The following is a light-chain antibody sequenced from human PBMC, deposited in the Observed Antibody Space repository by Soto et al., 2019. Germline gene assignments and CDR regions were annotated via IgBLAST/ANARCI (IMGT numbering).Light chain of an antibody. CDR3: QQYDKWPPT. V-gene: IGKV3-15*01. CDR2: DAS. J-gene: IGKJ4*01. Sequence: EIVMTQSPATLSVSPGERATLSCRASQSISSKLAWYQQRPGQAPRLLIFDASTRATGVPGRFRGSGSGTEFTLTISGLQSEDFAVYCCQQYDKWPPTFGGGTKVEIK. CDR1: QSISSK.